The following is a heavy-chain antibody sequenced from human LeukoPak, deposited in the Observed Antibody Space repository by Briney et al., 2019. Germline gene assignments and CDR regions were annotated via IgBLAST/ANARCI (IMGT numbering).Heavy chain of an antibody. CDR2: TILIFGIA. J-gene: IGHJ6*02. Sequence: GSSVKVSCKASGGTFSSYAISWVRQAPGQGLEGRGGTILIFGIANYAQKFQGRVTITADKSTSTAYMELSSLRSEDTAVYYCARDPHIVVVTADYYGMDVWGQGTTVTVSS. CDR1: GGTFSSYA. D-gene: IGHD2-21*02. V-gene: IGHV1-69*17. CDR3: ARDPHIVVVTADYYGMDV.